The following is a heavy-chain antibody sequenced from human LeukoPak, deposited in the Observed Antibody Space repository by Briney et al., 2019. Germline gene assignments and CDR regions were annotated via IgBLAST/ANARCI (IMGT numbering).Heavy chain of an antibody. CDR2: INHSGST. Sequence: TPSETLSLTCAVYGGSFSGYYWSWIRQPPGKGLEWIGEINHSGSTNYNPSLKSRVTISVDTSKNQFSLKLSSVTAADTAVYYCAGTTVSYYYYYMDVWGKGTTVTVSS. D-gene: IGHD4-17*01. CDR3: AGTTVSYYYYYMDV. J-gene: IGHJ6*03. CDR1: GGSFSGYY. V-gene: IGHV4-34*01.